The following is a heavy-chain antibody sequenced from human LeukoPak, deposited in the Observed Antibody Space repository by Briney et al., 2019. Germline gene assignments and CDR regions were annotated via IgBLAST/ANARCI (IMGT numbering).Heavy chain of an antibody. V-gene: IGHV3-49*04. Sequence: SGGSLRLSCTASGFTFGDYAMSWVHQAPGKGLEWVGFIRSKAYGGTTEYAASVKGRFTISRDDSKSIAYLQMNSLKTEDTAVYYCTRAAVTTFFHAFDIWGQGTMVTVSS. D-gene: IGHD4-17*01. CDR3: TRAAVTTFFHAFDI. CDR2: IRSKAYGGTT. J-gene: IGHJ3*02. CDR1: GFTFGDYA.